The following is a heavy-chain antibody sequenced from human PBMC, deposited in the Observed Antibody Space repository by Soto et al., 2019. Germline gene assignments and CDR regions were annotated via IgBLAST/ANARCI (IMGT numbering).Heavy chain of an antibody. V-gene: IGHV4-61*01. J-gene: IGHJ6*02. CDR1: GGSVSSGSYY. CDR2: IYYSGST. CDR3: ARDGGIYYNYYYYGMDV. D-gene: IGHD1-26*01. Sequence: QVQLQESGPGLVKPSETLSLTCTVSGGSVSSGSYYWSLIRQPPGKGLEWIGYIYYSGSTNYNPYLKSRVTISVDTSKKQFSLNLSSVTAADAAVYYCARDGGIYYNYYYYGMDVWGQGTTVTVSS.